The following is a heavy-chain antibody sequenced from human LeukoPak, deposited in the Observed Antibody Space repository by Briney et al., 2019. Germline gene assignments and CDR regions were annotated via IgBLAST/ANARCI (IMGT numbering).Heavy chain of an antibody. V-gene: IGHV3-23*01. CDR2: FSATDGSA. CDR1: GFTVSSYG. D-gene: IGHD6-13*01. J-gene: IGHJ3*01. CDR3: AKARIAAAGTGAFDV. Sequence: GGSLRLSCAASGFTVSSYGMTWVRQAPGKGLEWVSAFSATDGSAQYAESVKGRFTISRDNSKNSLYLQMNSLRDEDTAVYYCAKARIAAAGTGAFDVWGQGTMVAVSS.